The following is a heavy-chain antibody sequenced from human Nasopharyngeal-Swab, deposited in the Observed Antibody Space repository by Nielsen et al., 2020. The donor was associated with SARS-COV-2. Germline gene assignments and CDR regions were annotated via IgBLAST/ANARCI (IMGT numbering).Heavy chain of an antibody. CDR2: IYYSGST. D-gene: IGHD3-9*01. Sequence: SETLSLTCTVSGGSISSYYWSWIRQPPGQGLEWLGYIYYSGSTNYNPSLKSRVTISVDTSKNQFSLKLSSVTAADTAVYYCARVGSYYDILTGYLAFDYWCQGTLVTVSS. J-gene: IGHJ4*02. CDR1: GGSISSYY. V-gene: IGHV4-59*13. CDR3: ARVGSYYDILTGYLAFDY.